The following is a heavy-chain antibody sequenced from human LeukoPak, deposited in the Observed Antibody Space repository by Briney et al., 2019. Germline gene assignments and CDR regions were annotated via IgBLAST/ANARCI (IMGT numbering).Heavy chain of an antibody. CDR3: ASVTPSSGSYYDY. D-gene: IGHD1-26*01. CDR1: GRTFSSYA. J-gene: IGHJ4*02. CDR2: IIPIFGTA. V-gene: IGHV1-69*05. Sequence: SVKVSCKASGRTFSSYAISWVRQAPGQGLEWMGGIIPIFGTANYAQKFQGRVTIATDESTSTAYMELSSLRSEDTAVYYCASVTPSSGSYYDYWGQGTLVTVSS.